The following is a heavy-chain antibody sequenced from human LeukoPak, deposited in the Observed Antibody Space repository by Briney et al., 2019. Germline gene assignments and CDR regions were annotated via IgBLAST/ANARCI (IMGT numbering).Heavy chain of an antibody. J-gene: IGHJ4*02. CDR3: ARGLKESHYYGDYVVAEFDY. D-gene: IGHD4-17*01. CDR1: GFTFSSYE. V-gene: IGHV3-48*03. Sequence: GGSLRLSCAASGFTFSSYEMNWVRQAPGKGLEWVSYISSSGSTIYYADSVKGRFTISRDNAKNSLYLQMNSLRAEDTAVYHCARGLKESHYYGDYVVAEFDYWGQGTLVTVSS. CDR2: ISSSGSTI.